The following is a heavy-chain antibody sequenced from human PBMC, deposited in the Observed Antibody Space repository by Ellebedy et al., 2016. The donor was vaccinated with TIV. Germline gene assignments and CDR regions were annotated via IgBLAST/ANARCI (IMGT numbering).Heavy chain of an antibody. CDR3: ARTFLSYSFDY. CDR1: GFTFSSYD. CDR2: ISHDGTDK. Sequence: GESLKISCAASGFTFSSYDMHWVRQAPGKGLEWVAFISHDGTDKNYADSVKGRFTVSRDKSKNTVSLHMNSLRPEDTAVYSCARTFLSYSFDYWGQGTLVTVSS. D-gene: IGHD3-3*02. J-gene: IGHJ4*02. V-gene: IGHV3-30*03.